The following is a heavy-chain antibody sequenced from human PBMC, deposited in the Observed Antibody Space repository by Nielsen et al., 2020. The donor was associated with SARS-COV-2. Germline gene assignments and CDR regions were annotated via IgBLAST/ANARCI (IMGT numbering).Heavy chain of an antibody. J-gene: IGHJ3*02. V-gene: IGHV1-18*01. CDR3: ARSYSGSYRGAFDI. CDR1: GYTFTSYA. Sequence: ASVKVSCKASGYTFTSYAMHWVRQAPGQRLEWMGWISAYNGNTNYAQKLQGRVTMTTDTSTSTAYMELRGLRSDDTAVYYCARSYSGSYRGAFDIWGQGTMVTVSS. D-gene: IGHD1-26*01. CDR2: ISAYNGNT.